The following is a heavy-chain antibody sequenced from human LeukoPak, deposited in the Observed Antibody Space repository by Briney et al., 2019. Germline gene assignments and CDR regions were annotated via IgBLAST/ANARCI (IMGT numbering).Heavy chain of an antibody. Sequence: PGGSLRLSCTTSGFTFRDYAVTWVRQAPGKGLEWVGFIRNKANGGTADYAASVKGRFTISRDDSKTIAYLLMNSLKTEDTAVYYCTRAYSTGWLGINDYWGQGALVTVSS. J-gene: IGHJ4*02. CDR1: GFTFRDYA. CDR3: TRAYSTGWLGINDY. D-gene: IGHD6-19*01. V-gene: IGHV3-49*04. CDR2: IRNKANGGTA.